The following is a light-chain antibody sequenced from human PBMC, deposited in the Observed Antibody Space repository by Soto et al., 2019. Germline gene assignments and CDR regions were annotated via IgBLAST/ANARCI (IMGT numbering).Light chain of an antibody. CDR2: DAS. J-gene: IGKJ1*01. CDR3: QQYSTYSWT. Sequence: DIQMTQSPSSLSASVVDRVTITFRASQTISNWLAWYQVKPGKAPKLLMHDASSLESGVPSRFSGSASGTEFTLTISSLQPDDFATYFCQQYSTYSWTFGQGTKVDI. CDR1: QTISNW. V-gene: IGKV1-5*01.